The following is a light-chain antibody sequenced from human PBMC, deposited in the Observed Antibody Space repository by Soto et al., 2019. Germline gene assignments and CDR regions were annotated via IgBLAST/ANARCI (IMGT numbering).Light chain of an antibody. CDR2: DAS. V-gene: IGKV3-11*01. CDR1: QSGGSS. Sequence: EIVLTQSPATLSLSPGERATLSCRASQSGGSSLAWYQQKPGQAPRLLIYDASNRATGIPARFSGSGSGTDFTLTISSLESEDFAVYYCLQRGDWPPLTFGQGTKVDIK. J-gene: IGKJ1*01. CDR3: LQRGDWPPLT.